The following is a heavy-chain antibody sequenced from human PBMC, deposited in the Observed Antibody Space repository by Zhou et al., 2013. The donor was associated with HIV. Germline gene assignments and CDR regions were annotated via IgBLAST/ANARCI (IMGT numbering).Heavy chain of an antibody. Sequence: QVQLVQSGAEVKKPGSSVKVSCKASGGTISSYAFSWVRQAPGQGLEWMGWISSYRGHTNYAQKLQGRVSVTTDTSTNTAYMELRNLRSDDTAVYFCARALSTRWIGGGFFYMDVWGKGTRSPSP. D-gene: IGHD6-19*01. V-gene: IGHV1-18*01. CDR2: ISSYRGHT. J-gene: IGHJ6*03. CDR3: ARALSTRWIGGGFFYMDV. CDR1: GGTISSYA.